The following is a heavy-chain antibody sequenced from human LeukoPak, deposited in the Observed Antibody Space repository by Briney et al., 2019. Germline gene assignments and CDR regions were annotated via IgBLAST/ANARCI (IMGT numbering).Heavy chain of an antibody. J-gene: IGHJ5*02. V-gene: IGHV3-7*03. CDR1: EFTFGNYW. Sequence: PGGSLRLSCAASEFTFGNYWMSWVRQAPGKGLEWVANIKQDGREKYYVDSVKGRFTISRDNAENSLYLQMNSLRPEDTAVYYCARVPPHYDFWSAQGYWFDPWGQGTLVTVSS. CDR2: IKQDGREK. D-gene: IGHD3-3*01. CDR3: ARVPPHYDFWSAQGYWFDP.